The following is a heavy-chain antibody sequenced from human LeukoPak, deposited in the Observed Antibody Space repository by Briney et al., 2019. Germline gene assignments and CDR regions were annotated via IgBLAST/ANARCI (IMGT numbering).Heavy chain of an antibody. V-gene: IGHV4-4*02. CDR1: GGSIRSSNW. D-gene: IGHD4-17*01. CDR3: AREIVSDYGDYYGMDV. CDR2: IYHSGST. J-gene: IGHJ6*02. Sequence: SGTLSLTCAVSGGSIRSSNWWSWVRQSPGKGLEWIGEIYHSGSTNYNPSLKSRVTISVDTSKNQFSLKLSSVTAADTAVYYCAREIVSDYGDYYGMDVWGQGTTVTVSS.